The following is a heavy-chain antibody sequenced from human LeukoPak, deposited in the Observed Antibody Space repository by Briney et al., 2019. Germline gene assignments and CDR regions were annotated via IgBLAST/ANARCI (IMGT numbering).Heavy chain of an antibody. Sequence: GGSLRLSCAASGFTFSSYAMHWVRQAPGKGLEWVAVISYDGSNKYYADSVKGRFTISRDNSKNTLYLQMNSLRAEDTAVYYCARDSVEVRGVIIPYYFDYWDQGTLVTVSS. CDR3: ARDSVEVRGVIIPYYFDY. D-gene: IGHD3-10*01. CDR1: GFTFSSYA. J-gene: IGHJ4*02. V-gene: IGHV3-30-3*01. CDR2: ISYDGSNK.